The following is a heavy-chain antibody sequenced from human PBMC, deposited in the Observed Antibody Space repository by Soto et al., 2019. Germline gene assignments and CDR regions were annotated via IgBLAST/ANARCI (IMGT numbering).Heavy chain of an antibody. D-gene: IGHD3-22*01. V-gene: IGHV1-46*01. Sequence: ASVKVSCKASGYTFTSYYMHWVRQAPGQGLEWMGIINPSGGSTSYAQKFQGRVTMTRDTSTSTVYMELSSLRSEDTAVYYCARDTTYYYDSSGYYGPYYFDYWGQGTLVTVSS. CDR3: ARDTTYYYDSSGYYGPYYFDY. CDR1: GYTFTSYY. J-gene: IGHJ4*02. CDR2: INPSGGST.